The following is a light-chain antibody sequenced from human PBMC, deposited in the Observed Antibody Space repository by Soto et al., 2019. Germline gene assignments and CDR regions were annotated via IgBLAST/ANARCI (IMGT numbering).Light chain of an antibody. CDR2: GAS. CDR3: QQYGSSPPVT. CDR1: QSVSSSY. V-gene: IGKV3-20*01. Sequence: EIVLKQSPGTFSLSPGERATLSSRASQSVSSSYLAWYQQKPGQAPRLLIYGASSRATGIPDRFSGSGSGTDFTLTISRLEPEDFAVYYCQQYGSSPPVTFGQGTRLE. J-gene: IGKJ5*01.